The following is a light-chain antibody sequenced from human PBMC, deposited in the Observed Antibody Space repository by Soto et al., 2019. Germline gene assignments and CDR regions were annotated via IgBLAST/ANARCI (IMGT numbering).Light chain of an antibody. J-gene: IGKJ4*01. CDR3: QQYNNWPLT. V-gene: IGKV3-15*01. CDR2: GAS. Sequence: EIVMTQSPATLSLSPGDRATLSCRASQNVRDKLAWYQQKPGQAPRLLIYGASTRAAGFPAGFSGSGSGTEFTLTISSLQSEDFAVYYCQQYNNWPLTFGGGTNVEIK. CDR1: QNVRDK.